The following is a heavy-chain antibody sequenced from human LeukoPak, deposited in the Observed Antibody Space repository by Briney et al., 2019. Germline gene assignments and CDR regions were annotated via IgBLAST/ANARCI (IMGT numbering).Heavy chain of an antibody. CDR3: ARTDFWSGKNYFDY. CDR1: GYTFTSYD. D-gene: IGHD3-3*01. CDR2: MNPNSGNT. J-gene: IGHJ4*02. Sequence: ASVKVSCKASGYTFTSYDINWVRQATGQGLEWMGWMNPNSGNTGYAQKFQGRVTMTRDTSTSTVYMELSSLRSEDTAVYYCARTDFWSGKNYFDYWGQGTLVTVSS. V-gene: IGHV1-8*01.